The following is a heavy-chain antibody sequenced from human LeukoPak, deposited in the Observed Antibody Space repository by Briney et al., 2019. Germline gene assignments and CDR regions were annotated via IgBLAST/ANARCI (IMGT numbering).Heavy chain of an antibody. J-gene: IGHJ4*02. CDR3: AEPEGGYYDIRPD. D-gene: IGHD3-22*01. Sequence: PGGSLRLSCAAPGFTFDDYAMHWVRQAPGKGLEWVSAISGSGGSTYYADSVKGRFTISRDNSKNTLYLQMNSLRAEDTAVYYCAEPEGGYYDIRPDWGQGTLVTVSS. CDR2: ISGSGGST. CDR1: GFTFDDYA. V-gene: IGHV3-23*01.